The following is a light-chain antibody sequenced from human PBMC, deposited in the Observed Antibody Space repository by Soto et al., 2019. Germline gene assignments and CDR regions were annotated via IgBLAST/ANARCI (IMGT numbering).Light chain of an antibody. CDR2: GAS. Sequence: EIVMTQSPATLSVSPGERATLSCRASQSVSSNLAWYQQKPGQAPRLLIYGASTRAAGIPARFSGSGSGTEFTLTIICLHSEDFAVYYCQQYNNWAFAFGPGTKLDIK. CDR3: QQYNNWAFA. V-gene: IGKV3-15*01. CDR1: QSVSSN. J-gene: IGKJ3*01.